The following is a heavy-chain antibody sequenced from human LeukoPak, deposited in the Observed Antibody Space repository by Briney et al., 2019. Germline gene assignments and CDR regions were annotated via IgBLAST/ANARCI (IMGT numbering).Heavy chain of an antibody. CDR2: IYYSGST. V-gene: IGHV4-61*01. J-gene: IGHJ4*02. D-gene: IGHD3-16*01. CDR1: GDSVSSSNYY. Sequence: SETLSLTCTVFGDSVSSSNYYWAWFRQPPGKGLEWIGYIYYSGSTTYNPSLKSRVTISVDTSKNQFSLKLSSVTAADTAVYYCARGAAPDYWGQGTLVIVSS. CDR3: ARGAAPDY.